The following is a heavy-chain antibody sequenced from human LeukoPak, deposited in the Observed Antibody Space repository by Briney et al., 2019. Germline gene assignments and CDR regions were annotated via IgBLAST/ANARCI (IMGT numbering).Heavy chain of an antibody. CDR2: IYPGDPDT. Sequence: GESLKISCKGSGYSFTSYWIGWVRQMPGKGLEWMGIIYPGDPDTRYSPSFQGQVTISAEKSISTAYLQWSSLKASDTAMYYCATLYSSTWPIYWGHGTLVTVSS. J-gene: IGHJ4*01. V-gene: IGHV5-51*01. CDR1: GYSFTSYW. CDR3: ATLYSSTWPIY. D-gene: IGHD2-2*01.